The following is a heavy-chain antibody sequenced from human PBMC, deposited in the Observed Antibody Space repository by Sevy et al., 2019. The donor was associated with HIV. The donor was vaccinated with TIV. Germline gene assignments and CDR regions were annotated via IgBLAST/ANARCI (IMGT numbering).Heavy chain of an antibody. D-gene: IGHD2-2*01. CDR1: GYTFTSYD. V-gene: IGHV1-8*01. Sequence: ASVKVSCKASGYTFTSYDINWVRQATGQGLEWMGWMNPNSGNTGYAQKFQGRVTMTRNTSISTAYMELSSLRSEDTAVYYCARGEDIVVVPAATLENWGQRTLVTVSS. CDR3: ARGEDIVVVPAATLEN. J-gene: IGHJ4*02. CDR2: MNPNSGNT.